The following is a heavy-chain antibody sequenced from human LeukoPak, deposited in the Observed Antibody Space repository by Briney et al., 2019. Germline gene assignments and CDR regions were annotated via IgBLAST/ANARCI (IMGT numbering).Heavy chain of an antibody. Sequence: ASVKVSCTASGYTFTSYGISWVRQAPGQGLEWMGWISAYNGNTNYAQKLQGRVTMTTDTSTSTAYRELRSLRSDDTAVYYCARALWEGYFDYWGQGTLVTVSS. CDR1: GYTFTSYG. CDR3: ARALWEGYFDY. J-gene: IGHJ4*02. V-gene: IGHV1-18*01. CDR2: ISAYNGNT. D-gene: IGHD1-26*01.